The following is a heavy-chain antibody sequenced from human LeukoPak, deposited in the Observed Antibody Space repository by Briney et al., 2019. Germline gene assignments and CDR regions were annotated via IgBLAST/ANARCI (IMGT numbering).Heavy chain of an antibody. CDR3: ARGGWNYVFNY. Sequence: GGSLRLSCAASGFTFNTYEMNRVHQAPGKGLEWVSYISSSGSTIYNADYVKGRFTISRDNAKNSLYLQMNSLRAEDTAVYYCARGGWNYVFNYWGQGTLVTVSS. CDR2: ISSSGSTI. V-gene: IGHV3-48*03. J-gene: IGHJ4*02. D-gene: IGHD1-7*01. CDR1: GFTFNTYE.